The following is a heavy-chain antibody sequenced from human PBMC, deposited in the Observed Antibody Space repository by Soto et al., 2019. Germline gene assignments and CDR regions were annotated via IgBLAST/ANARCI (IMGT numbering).Heavy chain of an antibody. CDR2: ISVSSGNR. V-gene: IGHV1-18*04. Sequence: QVQLVQSGPEVKKPGASVKVSCKASGYPFPNYGLSWVRQAPGQGLEWMGWISVSSGNREYTQKYQDRLIMTTDTSTTTAYMELRSLTSDDTSVYYCARVWGHSSGDLDYWGQGTLVIVPS. CDR1: GYPFPNYG. CDR3: ARVWGHSSGDLDY. J-gene: IGHJ4*02. D-gene: IGHD6-19*01.